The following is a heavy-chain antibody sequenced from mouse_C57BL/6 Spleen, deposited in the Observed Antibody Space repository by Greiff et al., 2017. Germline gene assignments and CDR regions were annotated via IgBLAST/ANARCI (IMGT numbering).Heavy chain of an antibody. CDR1: GYTFTDYN. D-gene: IGHD2-2*01. CDR2: INPNNGGT. V-gene: IGHV1-22*01. J-gene: IGHJ1*03. CDR3: ARSVYGYDVYFDV. Sequence: VQLQQSGPELVKPGASVKMSCKASGYTFTDYNMHWVKQSHGKSLEWIGYINPNNGGTSYNQKFKGKATLTVNKSSRPAYMELRSLTSEDSAVYYCARSVYGYDVYFDVWGTGTTVTVSS.